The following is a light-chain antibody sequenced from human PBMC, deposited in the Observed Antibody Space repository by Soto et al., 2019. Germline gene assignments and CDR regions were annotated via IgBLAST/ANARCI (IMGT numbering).Light chain of an antibody. CDR3: QQYNSYRS. J-gene: IGKJ1*01. CDR1: QSISYW. V-gene: IGKV1-5*03. Sequence: DIQMTQSPSTLSASVGDRVTISCRASQSISYWLAWYQQKPGKAPKLLIYKASSLEGGVPSRFSGSGSGTEFTLTISSLQPDHFATYYCQQYNSYRSFGQGTKVEIK. CDR2: KAS.